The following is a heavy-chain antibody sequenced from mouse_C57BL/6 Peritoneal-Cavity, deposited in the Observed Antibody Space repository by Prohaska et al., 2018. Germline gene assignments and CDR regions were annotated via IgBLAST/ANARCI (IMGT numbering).Heavy chain of an antibody. D-gene: IGHD2-3*01. CDR1: GYTFTDYY. V-gene: IGHV1-26*01. CDR3: ASDGNLDDYAMEY. Sequence: PGASVKISCKASGYTFTDYYMNWVKQSHGQSLEWIGDINPNNGGTSYNQKFKGKATLTVDKSSSTAYMELRSLTSEDSAVYYCASDGNLDDYAMEYWRQRNSV. J-gene: IGHJ4*01. CDR2: INPNNGGT.